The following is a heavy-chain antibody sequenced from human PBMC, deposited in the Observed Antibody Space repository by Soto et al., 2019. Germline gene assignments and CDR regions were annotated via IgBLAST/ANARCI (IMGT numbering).Heavy chain of an antibody. CDR2: ISGSGGST. J-gene: IGHJ4*02. Sequence: GGSLRLSCAASGFTFSSYAMSWVRQAPGKGLEWVSAISGSGGSTYYADSVKGRFTISRDNSKNTLYLQMNSLRAEDTAVYYCAKRLWFGELSPPFDYWGQGTLVTVSS. CDR3: AKRLWFGELSPPFDY. V-gene: IGHV3-23*01. CDR1: GFTFSSYA. D-gene: IGHD3-10*01.